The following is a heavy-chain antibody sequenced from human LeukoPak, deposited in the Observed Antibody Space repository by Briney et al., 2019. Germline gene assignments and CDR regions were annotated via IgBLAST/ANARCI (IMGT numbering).Heavy chain of an antibody. CDR1: GDSVSSNSAA. Sequence: SQTLSLTCAISGDSVSSNSAAWNWIRQSPSRGLEWLGRTYYRSKWYNDYAVSVKSRITINPDTSKNQFSLQLNSVTPEDTAVYYXXRXGPRGXSXGLXSSSWYWFDPWGQGTLVTVSS. CDR2: TYYRSKWYN. D-gene: IGHD6-13*01. V-gene: IGHV6-1*01. CDR3: XRXGPRGXSXGLXSSSWYWFDP. J-gene: IGHJ5*02.